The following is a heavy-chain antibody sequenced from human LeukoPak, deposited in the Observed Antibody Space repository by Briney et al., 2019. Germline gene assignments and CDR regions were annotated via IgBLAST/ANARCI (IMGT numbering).Heavy chain of an antibody. CDR2: ISRSGSTI. Sequence: GGSLRLSCAASGFTFSSYEMNWVRQAPGKGLEWVSYISRSGSTIYYADSVKGRFTISRDNAKNSLYLQMNSLRAEDTAVYYCAELGITMIGGVWGKGTPVTISS. J-gene: IGHJ6*04. V-gene: IGHV3-48*03. D-gene: IGHD3-10*02. CDR1: GFTFSSYE. CDR3: AELGITMIGGV.